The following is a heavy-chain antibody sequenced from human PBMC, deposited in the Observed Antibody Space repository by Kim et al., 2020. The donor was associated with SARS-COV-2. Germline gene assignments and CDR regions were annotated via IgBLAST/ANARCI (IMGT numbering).Heavy chain of an antibody. D-gene: IGHD3-16*02. CDR2: ISGSGGST. CDR1: GFTFSSYA. Sequence: GGSLRLSCAASGFTFSSYAMSWVRQAPVKGLEWVSAISGSGGSTYYADSVKGRFTISRDNSKNTLYLQMNSLRAEDTAVYYCAKDPGTITFGGVIVIGAFDYWGQGTLVTVSS. J-gene: IGHJ4*02. CDR3: AKDPGTITFGGVIVIGAFDY. V-gene: IGHV3-23*01.